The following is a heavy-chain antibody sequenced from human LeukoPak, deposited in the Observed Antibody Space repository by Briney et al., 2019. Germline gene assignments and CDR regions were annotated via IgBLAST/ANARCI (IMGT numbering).Heavy chain of an antibody. CDR3: ARWSGSSWHPRYYYYGMDV. CDR1: GFTFSSYW. V-gene: IGHV3-7*01. CDR2: IKQDGSEK. D-gene: IGHD6-13*01. Sequence: PGGSLRLSCAASGFTFSSYWMSWVRQAPGKGLEWVANIKQDGSEKYYVDSVKGRFTISRDNSKNTLYLQMNSLRAEDTAVYYCARWSGSSWHPRYYYYGMDVWGQGTTVTVSS. J-gene: IGHJ6*02.